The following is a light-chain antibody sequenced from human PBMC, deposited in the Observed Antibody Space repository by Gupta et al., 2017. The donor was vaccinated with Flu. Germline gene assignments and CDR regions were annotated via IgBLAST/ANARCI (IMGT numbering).Light chain of an antibody. J-gene: IGLJ2*01. CDR2: DDS. V-gene: IGLV3-21*02. Sequence: SYEVSQPPSASEAPGQTARITCEGDNIGRKSVHWYQQKPGQAPVLVVYDDSDRPSGIPDRFSGSNSDNTATLTISRVEAGDEADYYCQVWDSSSYHVVFGGGTKLTVL. CDR1: NIGRKS. CDR3: QVWDSSSYHVV.